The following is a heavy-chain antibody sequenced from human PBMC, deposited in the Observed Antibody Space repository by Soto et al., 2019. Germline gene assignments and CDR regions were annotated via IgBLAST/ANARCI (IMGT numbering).Heavy chain of an antibody. Sequence: QVQLQESGPGLVRASETLSLTCTVSGGSISSSYWNWIRQPPGKGLEWIGYRHNSGSTHYNPYLQSRVTISLDTSKNQFSLKLSSVTAADTAVYYCARIGEAAFDIWGQGTMVIVSS. CDR3: ARIGEAAFDI. V-gene: IGHV4-59*01. D-gene: IGHD2-21*01. J-gene: IGHJ3*02. CDR2: RHNSGST. CDR1: GGSISSSY.